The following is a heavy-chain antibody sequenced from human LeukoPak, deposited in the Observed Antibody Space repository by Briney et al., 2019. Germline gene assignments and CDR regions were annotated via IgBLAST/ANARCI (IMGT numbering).Heavy chain of an antibody. CDR3: ARAQGVSDAFDI. Sequence: SETLSLTCTVSGGSISSGDCYWSWIRQPPGKGLEWIVYIYYSGSTYYNPSLKTRITISVDTSKNQFSLKLSSVTAADTAVYYCARAQGVSDAFDIWGQGTMVTVSS. V-gene: IGHV4-30-4*01. CDR1: GGSISSGDCY. J-gene: IGHJ3*02. CDR2: IYYSGST.